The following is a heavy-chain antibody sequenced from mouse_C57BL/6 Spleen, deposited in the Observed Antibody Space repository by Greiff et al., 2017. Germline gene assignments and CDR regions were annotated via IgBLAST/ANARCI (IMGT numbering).Heavy chain of an antibody. CDR2: ISSGSSTI. CDR1: GFTFSDYG. V-gene: IGHV5-17*01. Sequence: EVMLVESGGGLVKPGGSLKLSCAASGFTFSDYGMHWVRQAPEKGLEWVAYISSGSSTIYYADTVKGRFTISSDNAKNTLFLQMTSLRSEDTAMYYCARNYGSSLDYWGQGTTLTVSS. J-gene: IGHJ2*01. CDR3: ARNYGSSLDY. D-gene: IGHD1-1*01.